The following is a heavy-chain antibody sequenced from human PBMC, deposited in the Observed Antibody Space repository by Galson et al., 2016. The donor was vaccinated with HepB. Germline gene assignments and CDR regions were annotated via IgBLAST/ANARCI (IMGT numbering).Heavy chain of an antibody. D-gene: IGHD3-10*01. V-gene: IGHV2-5*01. CDR2: IYWNDDK. J-gene: IGHJ4*03. CDR1: GFSLSSSGVG. Sequence: PALVKPTQTLTLTCTFSGFSLSSSGVGVGWIRQSPGKALEWLALIYWNDDKRYSPSLKSRLTITKDTSKNQVVLTLTNMDPVDTATYYCAHRRTSADYGSGKDHYFDYWGRGTEVTVSS. CDR3: AHRRTSADYGSGKDHYFDY.